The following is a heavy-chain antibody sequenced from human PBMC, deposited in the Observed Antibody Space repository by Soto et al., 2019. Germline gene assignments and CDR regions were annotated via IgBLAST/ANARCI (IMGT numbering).Heavy chain of an antibody. CDR2: IYYSGST. Sequence: QVQLQESGPGLVRPSQTLSLTCTVSGGSISSGGYYWSWIRQHPGKGLEWIGYIYYSGSTYYNPPLNSRVTISVDTSKNQFALQLSSVTAADTAVYYCARDLRLRGFYGMDVWGQGTTVTVAS. J-gene: IGHJ6*02. D-gene: IGHD2-21*01. V-gene: IGHV4-31*03. CDR3: ARDLRLRGFYGMDV. CDR1: GGSISSGGYY.